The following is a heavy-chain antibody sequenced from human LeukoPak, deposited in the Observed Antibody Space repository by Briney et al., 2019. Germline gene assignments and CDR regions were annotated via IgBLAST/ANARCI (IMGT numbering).Heavy chain of an antibody. J-gene: IGHJ1*01. CDR3: AKDGGYCSGGSCYSGAEYFQH. CDR2: IWYDGSNK. D-gene: IGHD2-15*01. CDR1: GFTFSNYG. Sequence: PGRSLRLSCAASGFTFSNYGMHWLRQAPGKGLEWVAVIWYDGSNKYYADSVKGRFAISRDNSKNTLHLQMNSLRAEDTAVYYCAKDGGYCSGGSCYSGAEYFQHWGQGTLVTVSS. V-gene: IGHV3-33*06.